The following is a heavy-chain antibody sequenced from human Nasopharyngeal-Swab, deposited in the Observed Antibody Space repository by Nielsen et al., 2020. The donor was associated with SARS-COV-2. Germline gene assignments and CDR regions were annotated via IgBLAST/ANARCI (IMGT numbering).Heavy chain of an antibody. CDR1: GFTFSRYA. V-gene: IGHV3-23*01. CDR2: ISGSGGST. CDR3: ARDRRIQLWFGGGYFDY. J-gene: IGHJ4*02. D-gene: IGHD5-18*01. Sequence: GESLKISCAASGFTFSRYAMSWVRQAPGKGLEWVSSISGSGGSTYYADSVKGRFTISRDNSKNTLYLQMHSLRAEYTAVYYCARDRRIQLWFGGGYFDYWDQGTLVTVSS.